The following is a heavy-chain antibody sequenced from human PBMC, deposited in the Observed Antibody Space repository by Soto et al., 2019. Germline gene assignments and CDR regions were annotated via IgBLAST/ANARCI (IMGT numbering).Heavy chain of an antibody. CDR1: GFTFISYG. J-gene: IGHJ4*02. CDR2: ISYDGSNK. D-gene: IGHD1-26*01. V-gene: IGHV3-30*18. CDR3: AKVSRIVGATGDLDY. Sequence: GGSVGLSCAASGFTFISYGMHWVRQAPGKGLEWVAVISYDGSNKYYADSVKGRFTISRDNSKNTLYLQMNSLRAEDTAVYYCAKVSRIVGATGDLDYWGQGTLVTVSS.